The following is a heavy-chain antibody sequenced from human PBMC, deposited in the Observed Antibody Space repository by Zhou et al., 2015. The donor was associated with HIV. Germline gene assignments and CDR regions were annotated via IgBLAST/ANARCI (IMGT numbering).Heavy chain of an antibody. CDR3: VREGDPRKHLWLEGFDL. CDR1: EFNVGDYD. J-gene: IGHJ4*01. CDR2: INQNGTLS. Sequence: VQLMESGRNVVKPGGSLRLSCVGSEFNVGDYDMTWVRQAAGEGLEWLSHINQNGTLSHVADFIKGRLVVSRSGTDNSVSLVLNSVTVDDAAVYFCVREGDPRKHLWLEGFDLWGHGIQVTISS. D-gene: IGHD5-18*01. V-gene: IGHV3-11*01.